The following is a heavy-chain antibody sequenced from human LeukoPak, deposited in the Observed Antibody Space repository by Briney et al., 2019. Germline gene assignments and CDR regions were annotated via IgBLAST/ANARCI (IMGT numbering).Heavy chain of an antibody. CDR2: ISAYNGNT. D-gene: IGHD3-16*01. Sequence: ASVKVSCKASGYPFTSYGISWVGQAPGQGLEWMGWISAYNGNTDYAQSLQGRVTMTIDTSTSTVYMELRSLRSDDTAVYYCARDVGRSYDLDYWGQGTLVTVSS. CDR1: GYPFTSYG. V-gene: IGHV1-18*01. CDR3: ARDVGRSYDLDY. J-gene: IGHJ4*02.